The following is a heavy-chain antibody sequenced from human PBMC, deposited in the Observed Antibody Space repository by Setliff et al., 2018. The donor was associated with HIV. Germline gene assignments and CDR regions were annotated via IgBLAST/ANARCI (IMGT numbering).Heavy chain of an antibody. Sequence: ASVKVSCQASGYTFTGYYMHWVRQAPGQGLEWMGWINPNSGGTNYAQKFQGWVTMTRDTSISTAYMELSRLRSDDTAVYYCARGGSTMIEDAFDIWGQGTMVTVSS. CDR2: INPNSGGT. CDR3: ARGGSTMIEDAFDI. CDR1: GYTFTGYY. V-gene: IGHV1-2*04. D-gene: IGHD3-22*01. J-gene: IGHJ3*02.